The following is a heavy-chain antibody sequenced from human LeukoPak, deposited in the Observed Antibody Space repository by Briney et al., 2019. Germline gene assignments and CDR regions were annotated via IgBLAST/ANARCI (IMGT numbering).Heavy chain of an antibody. CDR1: GFTFSSYA. V-gene: IGHV3-23*01. Sequence: GGSLRLSCAASGFTFSSYAMHWVRQAPGKGLEWVSFISDSGGVTYYADSVKGRFTISRDNSENTVNLQMNSLRAEDTAVYYCAKVRAYTYDSGLDYWGQGTLVTVSS. CDR3: AKVRAYTYDSGLDY. J-gene: IGHJ4*02. CDR2: ISDSGGVT. D-gene: IGHD5-18*01.